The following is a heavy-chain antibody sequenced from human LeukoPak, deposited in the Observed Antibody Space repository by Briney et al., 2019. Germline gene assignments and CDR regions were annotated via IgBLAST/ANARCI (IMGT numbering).Heavy chain of an antibody. V-gene: IGHV1-2*02. CDR1: GYTFTGYY. CDR3: ARGHGSGSTNYFDP. D-gene: IGHD3-10*01. J-gene: IGHJ5*02. Sequence: ASVKVSCKASGYTFTGYYMHWVRQAPGQGLEWMGWINPNSGGTNYAQKFQGRVTMTRDMSTSTFYMELSSLRSADTAVYYCARGHGSGSTNYFDPWGQGTLVTVSS. CDR2: INPNSGGT.